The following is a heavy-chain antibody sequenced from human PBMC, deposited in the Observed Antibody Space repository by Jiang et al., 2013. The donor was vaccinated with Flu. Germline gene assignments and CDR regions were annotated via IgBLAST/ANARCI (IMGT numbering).Heavy chain of an antibody. J-gene: IGHJ4*02. CDR3: ARLGSLGPMSYFDY. V-gene: IGHV4-59*08. CDR2: IYYSGST. D-gene: IGHD5-12*01. Sequence: GPGLVKPSETLSLTCTVSGGSISSYYWSWIRQPPGKGLEWIGYIYYSGSTNYNPSLKSRVTISVDTSKNQFSLKLSSVTAADTAVYYCARLGSLGPMSYFDYWGQGTLVTVSS. CDR1: GGSISSYY.